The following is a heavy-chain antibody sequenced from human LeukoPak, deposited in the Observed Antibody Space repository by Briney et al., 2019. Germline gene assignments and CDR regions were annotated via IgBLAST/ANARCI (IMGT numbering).Heavy chain of an antibody. CDR2: INHSGST. V-gene: IGHV4-34*01. Sequence: PSETLSLTCAVYGGSFSGYYWSWIRQPPGKGLEWIGEINHSGSTNYNPSLKSRVTISVDTSKNQFSLKLGSVTAADTAVYYCASRSRVVPAPRHYYYMDVWGKGTTVTVSS. D-gene: IGHD2-2*01. CDR1: GGSFSGYY. CDR3: ASRSRVVPAPRHYYYMDV. J-gene: IGHJ6*03.